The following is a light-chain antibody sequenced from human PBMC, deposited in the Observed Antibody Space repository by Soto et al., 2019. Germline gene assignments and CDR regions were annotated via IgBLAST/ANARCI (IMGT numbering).Light chain of an antibody. J-gene: IGLJ2*01. V-gene: IGLV2-8*01. CDR2: EVV. CDR3: KSYAGSNTYV. Sequence: QSALTQPPSASGSPGQSGTISCTGTKSDIGVYDFVSWYQHHPGKAPRLIIYEVVQRPSGVPDRFSGSKSGNTAPLTVSGLQAADEADYFCKSYAGSNTYVFGGGTKLTVL. CDR1: KSDIGVYDF.